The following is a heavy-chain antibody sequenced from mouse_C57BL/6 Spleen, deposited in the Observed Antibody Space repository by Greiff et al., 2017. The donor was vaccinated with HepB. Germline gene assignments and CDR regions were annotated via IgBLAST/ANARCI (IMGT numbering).Heavy chain of an antibody. D-gene: IGHD2-2*01. CDR3: SRSTKVTTVFAY. V-gene: IGHV1-64*01. J-gene: IGHJ3*01. CDR2: IHPNSGST. CDR1: GYTFTSYW. Sequence: VQLQQSGAELVKPGASVKLSCKASGYTFTSYWMHWVKQRPGQGLEWIGMIHPNSGSTNYNEKFKSKATLTVDKSSSTAYMQLSSLTSEYSAVYYWSRSTKVTTVFAYWGQGTLVTVSA.